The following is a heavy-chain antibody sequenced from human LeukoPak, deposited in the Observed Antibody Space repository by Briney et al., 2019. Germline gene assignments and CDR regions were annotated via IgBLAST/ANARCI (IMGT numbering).Heavy chain of an antibody. V-gene: IGHV1-69*05. CDR1: GGTLSSYA. CDR3: ACHYGDPPPPYYYYYMDV. J-gene: IGHJ6*03. D-gene: IGHD4-17*01. Sequence: ASVKVSCKASGGTLSSYAISWVRQAPGQGLEWMGGIIPIFGTANYAQKFQGRVTITTDESTSTAYMELSSLRSEDTAVYYCACHYGDPPPPYYYYYMDVWGKGTTVTVSS. CDR2: IIPIFGTA.